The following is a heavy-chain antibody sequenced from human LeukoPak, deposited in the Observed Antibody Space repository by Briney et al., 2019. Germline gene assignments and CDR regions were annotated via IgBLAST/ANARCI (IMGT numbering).Heavy chain of an antibody. CDR1: GGSISSGDYY. J-gene: IGHJ5*02. Sequence: SXTLSLTCTVSGGSISSGDYYWSWIRQPPGKGLEWIEYIYYSGSTYYNPSLKSRVTISVDTSKNQFSLKLSSVTAADTAVYYCARERGRYCSSTSCRDPNWFDPWGQGTLVTVSS. CDR3: ARERGRYCSSTSCRDPNWFDP. D-gene: IGHD2-2*01. V-gene: IGHV4-30-4*08. CDR2: IYYSGST.